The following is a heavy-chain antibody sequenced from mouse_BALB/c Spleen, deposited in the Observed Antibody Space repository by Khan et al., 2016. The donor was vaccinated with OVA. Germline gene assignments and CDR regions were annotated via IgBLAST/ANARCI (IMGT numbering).Heavy chain of an antibody. D-gene: IGHD2-1*01. CDR3: GRLGNS. CDR2: TTSGGSYT. V-gene: IGHV5-6*01. J-gene: IGHJ3*01. CDR1: GFTFSSYG. Sequence: EVELVESGGDLVKPGGSLKLSCAASGFTFSSYGMSWVRQTPDKRLEWVATTTSGGSYTYYPDSVQGRFTISRDNAKNTLYLQMTSLKSEDTAMYYCGRLGNSWCQGTLVTVSA.